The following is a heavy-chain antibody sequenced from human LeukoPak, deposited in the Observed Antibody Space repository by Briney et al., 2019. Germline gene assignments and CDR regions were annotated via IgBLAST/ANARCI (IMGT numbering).Heavy chain of an antibody. V-gene: IGHV4-31*03. Sequence: SQTLSLTCTVSGGSISSGGYYWSWIRQHPGKGLEWIGYIYYSGSTYYNPSLMSRVTISVDTSKNQFSLKLSSVTAADTAVYYCARVPRVYYYYYMDVWGKGTTVTVSS. CDR1: GGSISSGGYY. CDR3: ARVPRVYYYYYMDV. J-gene: IGHJ6*03. CDR2: IYYSGST.